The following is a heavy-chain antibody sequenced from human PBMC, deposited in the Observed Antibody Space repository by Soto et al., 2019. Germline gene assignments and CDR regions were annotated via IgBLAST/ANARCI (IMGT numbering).Heavy chain of an antibody. CDR2: ISPYNANT. V-gene: IGHV1-18*01. CDR3: ARDKKVAVAGSDY. CDR1: GYSFNTYG. Sequence: GASVKVSCKASGYSFNTYGISWVRQAPGQGLEWMAWISPYNANTFYARNLQGRVTVTRDTSTSTAYMELRNLRSDDTAVYYCARDKKVAVAGSDYWGQGTLVTVSS. J-gene: IGHJ4*02. D-gene: IGHD6-19*01.